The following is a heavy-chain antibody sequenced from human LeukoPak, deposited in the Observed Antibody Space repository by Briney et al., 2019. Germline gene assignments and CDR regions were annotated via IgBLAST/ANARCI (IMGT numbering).Heavy chain of an antibody. D-gene: IGHD6-13*01. J-gene: IGHJ6*03. CDR2: INPSGGST. V-gene: IGHV1-46*01. Sequence: APVKVSCKASGYTFTSYDINWVRQAPGQGLEWMGIINPSGGSTSYAQKFQGRVTMTRDTSTSTVYMELSSLRSEDTAVYYCATPGQQLGYYYMDVWGKGTTVTVSS. CDR3: ATPGQQLGYYYMDV. CDR1: GYTFTSYD.